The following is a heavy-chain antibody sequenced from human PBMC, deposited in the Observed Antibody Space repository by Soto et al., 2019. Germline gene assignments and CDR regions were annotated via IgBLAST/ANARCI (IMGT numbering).Heavy chain of an antibody. D-gene: IGHD1-26*01. J-gene: IGHJ4*02. CDR3: XXXXSPNGVXXGANY. CDR1: GFTFSSYG. CDR2: IWYDGSNK. Sequence: QVQLVESGGGVVQPGRSLRLSCAASGFTFSSYGMHWVRQAPGKGLEWVAVIWYDGSNKYYADSVKGRFTISRDNSKXXXXXXXXXXXXXXXXXXXXXXXXSPNGVXXGANYWGQGTLVTVSS. V-gene: IGHV3-33*01.